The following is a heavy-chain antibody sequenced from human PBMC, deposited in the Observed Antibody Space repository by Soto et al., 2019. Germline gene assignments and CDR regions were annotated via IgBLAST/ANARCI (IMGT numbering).Heavy chain of an antibody. CDR2: IDPSDSYT. CDR3: ARHTFQYTWFAP. D-gene: IGHD2-2*02. J-gene: IGHJ5*02. V-gene: IGHV5-10-1*01. Sequence: PGESLKISCKGTEYSITIYWITWVRQMPGKGLEWMGRIDPSDSYTNYSPSFQGHVTISADKSISTAYLQWSSLKASDTAMYCCARHTFQYTWFAPWGQGTLVTVSS. CDR1: EYSITIYW.